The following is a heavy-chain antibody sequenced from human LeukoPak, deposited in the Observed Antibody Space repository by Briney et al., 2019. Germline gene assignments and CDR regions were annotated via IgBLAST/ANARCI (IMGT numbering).Heavy chain of an antibody. Sequence: ASVKVSCKASGYTFTSYYMHWVRQAPGQGLEWTGIINPSGGSTSYAQKFQGRVTMTRDTSTSTVYMELSSLRSEDTAVYYCARSYNRGDWFDPWGQGTLVTVSS. CDR3: ARSYNRGDWFDP. CDR1: GYTFTSYY. D-gene: IGHD5-24*01. J-gene: IGHJ5*02. V-gene: IGHV1-46*01. CDR2: INPSGGST.